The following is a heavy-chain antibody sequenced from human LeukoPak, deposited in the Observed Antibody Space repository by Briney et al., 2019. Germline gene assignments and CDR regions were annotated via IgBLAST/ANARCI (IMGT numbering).Heavy chain of an antibody. Sequence: GGSLRLSCAASGFTFSSYEMNWVRQAPGKGLERVSYISSSGSTIYYADSVKGRFTISRDNAKNSLYLQMNSLRAEDTAVYYCASLTAAAPYYYYYMDVWGKGTTVTVSS. CDR2: ISSSGSTI. V-gene: IGHV3-48*03. D-gene: IGHD6-13*01. CDR1: GFTFSSYE. J-gene: IGHJ6*03. CDR3: ASLTAAAPYYYYYMDV.